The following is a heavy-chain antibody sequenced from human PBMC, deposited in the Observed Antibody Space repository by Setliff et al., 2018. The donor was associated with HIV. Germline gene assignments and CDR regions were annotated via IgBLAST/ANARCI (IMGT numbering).Heavy chain of an antibody. CDR3: ARVSCSSWYSIPRYYYYSMDV. CDR1: GGSFSGYC. CDR2: IQHTGRT. V-gene: IGHV4-34*01. Sequence: SETLSLTCAVYGGSFSGYCWTWIRQPPGKGLEWIGEIQHTGRTSYNPSLSSRVTTSVDTSKNQFSLKLTSVTAADTAVYYCARVSCSSWYSIPRYYYYSMDVWGNGATVTVSS. D-gene: IGHD6-13*01. J-gene: IGHJ6*03.